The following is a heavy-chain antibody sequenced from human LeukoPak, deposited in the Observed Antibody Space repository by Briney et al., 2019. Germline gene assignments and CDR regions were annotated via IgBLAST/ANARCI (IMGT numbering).Heavy chain of an antibody. J-gene: IGHJ4*02. CDR3: AREFYSDSSSYYYAY. CDR2: IYYSGST. V-gene: IGHV4-59*01. CDR1: GGSISDYY. Sequence: SETLSLTCTVSGGSISDYYWSWIRQPPGKGLEWIGYIYYSGSTNYNPSLKSRVTISVDTSKNQFSLKLSSVTAADTAVYYCAREFYSDSSSYYYAYWGRGALVTVSS. D-gene: IGHD3-22*01.